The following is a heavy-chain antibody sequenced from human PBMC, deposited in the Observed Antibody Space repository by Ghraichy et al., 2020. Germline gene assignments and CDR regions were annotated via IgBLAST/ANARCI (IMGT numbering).Heavy chain of an antibody. CDR2: ISRSSTST. CDR3: ARENWGLPNV. CDR1: GFTFSDYY. V-gene: IGHV3-11*05. D-gene: IGHD7-27*01. J-gene: IGHJ4*02. Sequence: LSLTCAASGFTFSDYYMSWLRQAPGKGLEHISSISRSSTSTHYADSVKGRFTISRDNAKNSLYLQMNTLSAEDTAIYYCARENWGLPNVWGQGTLVTVSS.